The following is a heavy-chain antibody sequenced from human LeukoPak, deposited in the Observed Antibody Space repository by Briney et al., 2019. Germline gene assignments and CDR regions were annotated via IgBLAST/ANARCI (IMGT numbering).Heavy chain of an antibody. CDR2: IYYSGST. CDR3: AGTGSSGWYGGDY. D-gene: IGHD6-19*01. CDR1: GGSISSYY. J-gene: IGHJ4*02. V-gene: IGHV4-59*01. Sequence: SETLSLTCTVSGGSISSYYWSWIRQPPGKGLEWIGYIYYSGSTNYNPSLKSRVTISVDTSKNQFSLKLSSVTAADTAVYYCAGTGSSGWYGGDYWGQGTLVTVSS.